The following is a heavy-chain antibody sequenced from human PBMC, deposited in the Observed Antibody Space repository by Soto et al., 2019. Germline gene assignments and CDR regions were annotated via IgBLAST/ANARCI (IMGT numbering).Heavy chain of an antibody. D-gene: IGHD6-19*01. CDR1: GFTFSSYW. J-gene: IGHJ4*02. V-gene: IGHV3-7*05. Sequence: PGGSLRLSCAASGFTFSSYWMTWVRQAPGRGLEWVASIKQDGSEKYYVDSVKGRFTISRDNAKNSLYLQMNSLKSEDTAVYYCARHRWLALDYWGQGTLVTSPQ. CDR2: IKQDGSEK. CDR3: ARHRWLALDY.